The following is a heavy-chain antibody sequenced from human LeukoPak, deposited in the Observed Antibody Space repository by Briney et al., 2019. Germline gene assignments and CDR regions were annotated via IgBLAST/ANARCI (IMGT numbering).Heavy chain of an antibody. D-gene: IGHD2-21*01. Sequence: GGSLRLSCAAAGFTFSSYGMHWVRRAPAKGLEWVAFIRYDGSNKYYADSVKGRFTISRDNSKNTLYLQMNSLRAEDTAVYYCAKDPRLRWDDDFDMWGPGTVVTVSS. J-gene: IGHJ3*02. CDR2: IRYDGSNK. V-gene: IGHV3-30*02. CDR3: AKDPRLRWDDDFDM. CDR1: GFTFSSYG.